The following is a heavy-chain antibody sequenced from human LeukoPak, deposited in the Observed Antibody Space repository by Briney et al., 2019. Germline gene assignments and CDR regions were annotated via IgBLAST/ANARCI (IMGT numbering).Heavy chain of an antibody. J-gene: IGHJ4*02. CDR1: GGSITSSSYY. CDR2: IYYSGST. CDR3: ARGSNGFYFFGDS. Sequence: PSETLSLTCTVSGGSITSSSYYWGWIRQPPGKGLEWIGSIYYSGSTNYNPSLKSRVTMSVDTSKNQFSLKLSSVTAADTARYYCARGSNGFYFFGDSWGPGTLVTVSS. D-gene: IGHD3-3*01. V-gene: IGHV4-39*07.